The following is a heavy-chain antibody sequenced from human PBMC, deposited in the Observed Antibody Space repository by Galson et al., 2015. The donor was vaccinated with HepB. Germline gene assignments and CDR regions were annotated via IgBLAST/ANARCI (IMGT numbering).Heavy chain of an antibody. CDR3: AKALSGVYPVATFDS. CDR1: GFTFRSYA. CDR2: IRGLDGDT. Sequence: SLRLSCAASGFTFRSYAMSWVRQAPGKGLEWVSSIRGLDGDTYHADAVKGRFTISRDNSKNTVYLQMNSLRVDNTAVYYCAKALSGVYPVATFDSWGQGTLVTVSS. J-gene: IGHJ4*02. D-gene: IGHD1-26*01. V-gene: IGHV3-23*01.